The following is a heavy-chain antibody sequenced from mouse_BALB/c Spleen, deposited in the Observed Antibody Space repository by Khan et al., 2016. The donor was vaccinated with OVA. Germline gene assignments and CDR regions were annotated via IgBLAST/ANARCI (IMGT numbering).Heavy chain of an antibody. CDR2: IWSGGIT. J-gene: IGHJ3*01. CDR1: GFSLTSYG. CDR3: ARNQGGYYGSSAGFAY. D-gene: IGHD1-1*01. V-gene: IGHV2-4-1*01. Sequence: QVQLQQSGPGLVQPSQSLSITCTVSGFSLTSYGVHWVRQSPGKGLEWLGVIWSGGITDYTAAFISRLSTSKDNSTSQVFLKMNSLQPDDTAIYXCARNQGGYYGSSAGFAYWGQGTLVTVSA.